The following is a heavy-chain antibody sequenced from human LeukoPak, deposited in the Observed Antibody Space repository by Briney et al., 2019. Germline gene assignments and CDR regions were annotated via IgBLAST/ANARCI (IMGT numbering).Heavy chain of an antibody. J-gene: IGHJ4*02. CDR1: GLNIMIDS. Sequence: PGGSLTLSCADSGLNIMIDSMQCVRQAPGTGLEWVAVITYDGSNKYYTDSVKDRVTISRDNSKKPLYLQIDNRIDDDAVVYYCTPQERYGATYYFCFWGQGTLVTVSS. CDR3: TPQERYGATYYFCF. CDR2: ITYDGSNK. D-gene: IGHD4/OR15-4a*01. V-gene: IGHV3-30*04.